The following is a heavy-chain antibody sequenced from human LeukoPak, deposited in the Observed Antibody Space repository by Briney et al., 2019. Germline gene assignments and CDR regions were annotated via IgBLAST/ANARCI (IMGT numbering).Heavy chain of an antibody. CDR2: IYYSGST. J-gene: IGHJ4*02. CDR1: GGSISSSSYY. V-gene: IGHV4-39*01. CDR3: ARRIAARPFDY. D-gene: IGHD6-6*01. Sequence: SETLSLTCTVSGGSISSSSYYWGWIRQPPGKGLEWIGSIYYSGSTYYNPSLKSRVTISVDTSKNQFSLKLSSVTAADTAVYYCARRIAARPFDYWGQGTLVTVSS.